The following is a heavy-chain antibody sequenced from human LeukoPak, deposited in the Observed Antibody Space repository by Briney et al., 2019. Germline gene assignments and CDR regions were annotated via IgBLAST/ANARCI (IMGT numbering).Heavy chain of an antibody. CDR1: GGSISSGSYY. J-gene: IGHJ4*02. Sequence: SETLSLTCTVSGGSISSGSYYWRWIRQLAGKGLGWIGRIYTSGSTNYNPSLKSRVTISVDTSKNQFSLKLSSVTAADTAVYYCARDLDYGDYGYFDYWGQGTLVTVSS. CDR2: IYTSGST. V-gene: IGHV4-61*02. CDR3: ARDLDYGDYGYFDY. D-gene: IGHD4-17*01.